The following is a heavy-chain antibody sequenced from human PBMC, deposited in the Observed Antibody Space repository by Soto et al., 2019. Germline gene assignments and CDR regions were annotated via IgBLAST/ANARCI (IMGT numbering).Heavy chain of an antibody. J-gene: IGHJ6*02. CDR2: IWYDGNNQ. D-gene: IGHD4-4*01. Sequence: GGSLRLSCAASGFSFSNYGMHWVRQAPGKGLEWVAVIWYDGNNQYYADSVKGRFTISRDNSKNTLYLQMNSLRAEDTAVYYCTRDFTNSNYDYDMDVWGRGTTVTVSS. CDR1: GFSFSNYG. V-gene: IGHV3-33*01. CDR3: TRDFTNSNYDYDMDV.